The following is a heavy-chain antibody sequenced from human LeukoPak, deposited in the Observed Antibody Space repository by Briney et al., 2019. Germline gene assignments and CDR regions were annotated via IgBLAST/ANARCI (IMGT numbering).Heavy chain of an antibody. D-gene: IGHD3-9*01. Sequence: GGSLRLSCAASGFTFSSYSMNWVRQAPGKGLEWVSSISSSSSYIYYADTVKGRFTISRDNAKNSLYLQMNSLRAEDTAVYYCATELRYFDWLLNDYWGQGTLVTVSS. CDR3: ATELRYFDWLLNDY. J-gene: IGHJ4*02. V-gene: IGHV3-21*01. CDR1: GFTFSSYS. CDR2: ISSSSSYI.